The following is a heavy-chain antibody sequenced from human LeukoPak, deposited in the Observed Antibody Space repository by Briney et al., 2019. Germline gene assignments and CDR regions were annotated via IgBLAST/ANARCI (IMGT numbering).Heavy chain of an antibody. CDR1: GGTFSSYA. D-gene: IGHD3-22*01. Sequence: ASVKVSCKASGGTFSSYAISWVRQAPGQGLEWMGRIIPIFDTANYAQKFQGRVTITADKSTSTAYMELSSLRSEDTAVYYCARDEEIVVVITTKFDYWGQGTLVTVSS. V-gene: IGHV1-69*06. CDR3: ARDEEIVVVITTKFDY. CDR2: IIPIFDTA. J-gene: IGHJ4*02.